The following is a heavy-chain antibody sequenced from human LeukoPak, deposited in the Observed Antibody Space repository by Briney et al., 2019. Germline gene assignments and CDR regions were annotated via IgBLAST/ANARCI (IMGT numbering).Heavy chain of an antibody. J-gene: IGHJ1*01. CDR2: IKHSGST. V-gene: IGHV4-34*01. CDR3: ARATAAGYFQH. CDR1: GGSFSGYY. Sequence: SETLSLTCAVYGGSFSGYYWSWIRQPPGKGLEWIGEIKHSGSTNYNPSLKGRVTISVDTSKNQFSLKLNSVTAADTAVYYCARATAAGYFQHWGQGTPVIVSS. D-gene: IGHD4-17*01.